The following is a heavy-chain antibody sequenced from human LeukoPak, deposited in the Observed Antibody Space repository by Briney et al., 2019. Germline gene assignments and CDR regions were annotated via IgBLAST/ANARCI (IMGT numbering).Heavy chain of an antibody. CDR2: ISGSGGST. J-gene: IGHJ4*02. CDR3: ASCRDGYKTTTPIDY. Sequence: RPGGSLRLSCAASGFTFSSYAMSWVRQAPGKGLEWVSAISGSGGSTYYADSVKGRFTISRDNSKNTLYLQMNSLRPEDTAVYYCASCRDGYKTTTPIDYWGQGTLVTVSS. CDR1: GFTFSSYA. V-gene: IGHV3-23*01. D-gene: IGHD5-24*01.